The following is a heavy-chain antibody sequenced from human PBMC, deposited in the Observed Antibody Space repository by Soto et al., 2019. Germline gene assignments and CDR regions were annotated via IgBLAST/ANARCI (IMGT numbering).Heavy chain of an antibody. J-gene: IGHJ4*02. CDR3: ARTSTRGTRFDY. V-gene: IGHV4-4*02. CDR1: GGSISTSNW. Sequence: VQLQESGPGLVKPSGTLSLTCAVSGGSISTSNWWRWVRQPPGKGLEWIGDDYNSGSTNYNPSFKSRVAMSVDKSKNQFSLKLNSVPAADTALYYCARTSTRGTRFDYWGQGSLVTVSS. CDR2: DYNSGST. D-gene: IGHD1-1*01.